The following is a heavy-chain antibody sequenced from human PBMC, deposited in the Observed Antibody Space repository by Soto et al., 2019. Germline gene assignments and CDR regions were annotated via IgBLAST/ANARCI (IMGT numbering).Heavy chain of an antibody. CDR1: GYTFTGYY. CDR2: INPNSGGT. J-gene: IGHJ3*02. CDR3: AREITILRGDALDI. Sequence: GASVKVSCKASGYTFTGYYMHWVRQAPGQGLEWMGWINPNSGGTNYAQKFQGRVTMTRDTSISTAYMELSRLRSDDTAVYYCAREITILRGDALDIWGQGTMVTVSS. D-gene: IGHD3-9*01. V-gene: IGHV1-2*02.